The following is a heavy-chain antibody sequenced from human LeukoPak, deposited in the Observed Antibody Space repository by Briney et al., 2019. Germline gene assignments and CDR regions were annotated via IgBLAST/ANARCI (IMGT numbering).Heavy chain of an antibody. CDR3: ARVIYDFWSGNYYFDY. CDR2: IKQDGSEK. D-gene: IGHD3-3*01. CDR1: GFTFSSYW. Sequence: GGSLRLSCAASGFTFSSYWMSWVRQAPGKGLEWVANIKQDGSEKYYVDSVKGRFTISRDNAKNSLYLQMNSLRAEDTAVYYCARVIYDFWSGNYYFDYWGQGTLVTVSS. V-gene: IGHV3-7*01. J-gene: IGHJ4*02.